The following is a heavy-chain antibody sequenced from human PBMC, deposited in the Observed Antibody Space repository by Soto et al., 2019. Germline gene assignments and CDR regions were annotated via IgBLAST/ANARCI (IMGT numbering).Heavy chain of an antibody. CDR1: GGTFTSYA. CDR2: IIPIFGTA. CDR3: ARGLDYYDSSGYPSFQH. V-gene: IGHV1-69*12. Sequence: QVQLVQSGAEVKKPGSSVKVSCKASGGTFTSYAISWVRQAPGQGLEWMGGIIPIFGTANYAQKFQGRVTITEDESTSTAYMELSSLRSDDTAVYYCARGLDYYDSSGYPSFQHWGRGTLVTVSS. J-gene: IGHJ1*01. D-gene: IGHD3-22*01.